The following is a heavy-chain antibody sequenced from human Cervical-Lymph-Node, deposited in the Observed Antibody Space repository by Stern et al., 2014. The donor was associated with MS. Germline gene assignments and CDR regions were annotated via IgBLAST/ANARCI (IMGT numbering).Heavy chain of an antibody. CDR1: GFRFVNYW. Sequence: EVQLVESEGGLVQPGGSLRLSCAASGFRFVNYWMTWLRQTPDKGLEWVANINEDGTEKHYVDSVKGRLTISRDNAKKSLYLQMNSLRVEDTAVYYCARDLRVFDLWGPGTRVTVSS. CDR3: ARDLRVFDL. CDR2: INEDGTEK. D-gene: IGHD3-16*01. V-gene: IGHV3-7*01. J-gene: IGHJ3*01.